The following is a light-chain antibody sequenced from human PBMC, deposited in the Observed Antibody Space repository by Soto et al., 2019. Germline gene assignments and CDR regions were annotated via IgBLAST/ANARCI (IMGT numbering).Light chain of an antibody. CDR1: QDINNY. CDR3: QQYGNLLWT. Sequence: DIQMTQSPSSLSASVGDRVTITCQASQDINNYLNWYQHKPGKAPKLLIYDASNLETGVPSRFRGGGSGTEFTFTITSLQPEDIATYYCQQYGNLLWTFGQGTKVEIK. V-gene: IGKV1-33*01. J-gene: IGKJ1*01. CDR2: DAS.